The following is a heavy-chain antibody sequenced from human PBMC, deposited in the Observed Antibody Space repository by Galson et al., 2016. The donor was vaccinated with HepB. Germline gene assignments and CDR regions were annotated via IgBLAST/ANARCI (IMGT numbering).Heavy chain of an antibody. CDR3: VRESPGVVSYGSVDY. D-gene: IGHD5-18*01. CDR2: IDSSSRTI. V-gene: IGHV3-48*04. Sequence: SLRLSCATSGFTFSTYNMNWVRQVPGKGLEWVSYIDSSSRTIFYADSVEGRFTISRDNAKNSLHLQISSLRVEDTALYYRVRESPGVVSYGSVDYWGQGTLVTVSS. J-gene: IGHJ4*02. CDR1: GFTFSTYN.